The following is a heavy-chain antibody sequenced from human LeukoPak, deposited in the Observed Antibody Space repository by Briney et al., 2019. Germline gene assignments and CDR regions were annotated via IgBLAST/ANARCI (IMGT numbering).Heavy chain of an antibody. Sequence: GGSLRLSCAASGFTFSSYAMSWVRQAPGKGLEWVSGINWNGGSTGYADSVKGRFTISRDNAKNSLYLQMNSLRAEDTALYYCARGGLVPAAPGNFDYWGQGTLVTVSS. J-gene: IGHJ4*02. CDR3: ARGGLVPAAPGNFDY. CDR1: GFTFSSYA. V-gene: IGHV3-20*04. CDR2: INWNGGST. D-gene: IGHD2-2*01.